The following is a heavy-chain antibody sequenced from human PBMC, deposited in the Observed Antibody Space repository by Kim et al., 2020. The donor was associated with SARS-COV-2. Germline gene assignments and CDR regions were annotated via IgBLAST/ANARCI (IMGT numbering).Heavy chain of an antibody. J-gene: IGHJ4*02. D-gene: IGHD5-12*01. Sequence: AASVKGRFNISRKESKNSLYLQMNSLKTEDTTVYYCARTFRDIVATRHFDYWGQGTLVSVSS. CDR3: ARTFRDIVATRHFDY. V-gene: IGHV3-72*01.